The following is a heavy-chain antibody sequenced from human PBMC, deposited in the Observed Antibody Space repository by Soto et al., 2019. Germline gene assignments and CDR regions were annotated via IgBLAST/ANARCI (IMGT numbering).Heavy chain of an antibody. V-gene: IGHV4-39*07. D-gene: IGHD2-15*01. CDR2: ISYSGST. J-gene: IGHJ5*02. CDR3: ARDLKEYCSDGKCNWFDP. CDR1: GGSISSSSYY. Sequence: PSETLSLTCTVSGGSISSSSYYWGWIRQPPGKGLEWIGYISYSGSTDYNPSLKSRVTISFDASKNQISLQVRSATAADAAVYYCARDLKEYCSDGKCNWFDPWGQGTLVTVYS.